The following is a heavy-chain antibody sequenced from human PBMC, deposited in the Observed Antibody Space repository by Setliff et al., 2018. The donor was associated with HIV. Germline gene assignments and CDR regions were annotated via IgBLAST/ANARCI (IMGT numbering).Heavy chain of an antibody. V-gene: IGHV5-51*01. J-gene: IGHJ4*02. D-gene: IGHD4-17*01. CDR3: VRVDYGDFNFDY. CDR2: IYPGDSDT. CDR1: GYIFTNYW. Sequence: GESLKISCKGSGYIFTNYWIGWVRQMPGKGLEWMGIIYPGDSDTRYSPSFQGQVTISADRSITTAYVQWSSLKASDTAMYYCVRVDYGDFNFDYWGQGTLVTV.